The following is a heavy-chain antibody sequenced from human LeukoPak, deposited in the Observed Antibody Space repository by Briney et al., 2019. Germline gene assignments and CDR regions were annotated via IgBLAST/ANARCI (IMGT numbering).Heavy chain of an antibody. D-gene: IGHD1-26*01. CDR1: GGSISSGGYS. J-gene: IGHJ6*03. CDR2: IYNSGST. CDR3: ARDIKVRGSLGSLYYYYMDV. Sequence: SETLSLTCAVSGGSISSGGYSWSWIRQPPGKGLEWIGYIYNSGSTYYNPSLKSRVTISVDTSKNQFSLKLSSVTAADTAVYYCARDIKVRGSLGSLYYYYMDVWGKGTTVTISS. V-gene: IGHV4-30-4*07.